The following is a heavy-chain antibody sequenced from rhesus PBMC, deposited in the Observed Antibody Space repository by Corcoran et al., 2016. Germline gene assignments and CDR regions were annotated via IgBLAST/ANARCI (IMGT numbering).Heavy chain of an antibody. CDR1: GGSISDSYR. CDR2: IYGSSTTT. Sequence: QVQLQESGPGVVKSSETLSLTCAVSGGSISDSYRWSWISQPPGKGLEWIGYIYGSSTTTNYNPSLKSRVTISQDTSKNQFSLKLSSVTAADTAVFYCARDGDSSWSVFDYWGQGVLVTVSS. CDR3: ARDGDSSWSVFDY. J-gene: IGHJ4*01. D-gene: IGHD6-13*01. V-gene: IGHV4S10*01.